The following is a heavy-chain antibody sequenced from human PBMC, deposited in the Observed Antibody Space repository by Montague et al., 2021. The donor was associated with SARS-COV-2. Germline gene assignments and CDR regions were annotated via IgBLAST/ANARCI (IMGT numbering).Heavy chain of an antibody. V-gene: IGHV3-30*03. J-gene: IGHJ6*02. Sequence: SLRLSCAASGFTFSSYGMHWVRQAPGKGLEWVAVISYDGSNKYYADSVKGRFTISRDNSKNTLYPQMNSLRAEDTAVYYCATLTHGGYYYGMDVWGQGTTVTVSS. CDR1: GFTFSSYG. CDR3: ATLTHGGYYYGMDV. CDR2: ISYDGSNK.